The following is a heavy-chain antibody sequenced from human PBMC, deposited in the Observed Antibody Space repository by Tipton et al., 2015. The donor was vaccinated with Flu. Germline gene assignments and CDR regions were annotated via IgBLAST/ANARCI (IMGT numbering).Heavy chain of an antibody. Sequence: LRLSCTVSGGSISSSSYYWGWIRQPPGKGLEWIGCIYYSGSTNYNPSLKSRVTISVDTSKNQFSLKLSSVTAADTAVYYCAGAAPGGVEFDYWGQGTLVTVSS. J-gene: IGHJ4*02. CDR3: AGAAPGGVEFDY. V-gene: IGHV4-39*07. D-gene: IGHD3-16*01. CDR2: IYYSGST. CDR1: GGSISSSSYY.